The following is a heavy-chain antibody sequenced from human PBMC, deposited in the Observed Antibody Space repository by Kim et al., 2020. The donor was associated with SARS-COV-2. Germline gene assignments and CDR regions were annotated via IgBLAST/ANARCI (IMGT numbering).Heavy chain of an antibody. V-gene: IGHV3-48*03. J-gene: IGHJ6*02. D-gene: IGHD6-6*01. Sequence: GGSLRLSCAASGFTFSSYEMNWVRQAPGKGLEWVSYISSSGSTIYYADSVKGRFTISRDNAKNSLYLQMNSLRAEDTAVYYCAREDSSSSDDGMDVWGQGTTVTVSS. CDR2: ISSSGSTI. CDR3: AREDSSSSDDGMDV. CDR1: GFTFSSYE.